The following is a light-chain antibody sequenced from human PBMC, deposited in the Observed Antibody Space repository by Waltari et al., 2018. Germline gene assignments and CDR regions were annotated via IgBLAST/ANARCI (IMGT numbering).Light chain of an antibody. CDR3: HQYFAPPYT. V-gene: IGKV4-1*01. CDR1: QRVLYSSNNKNY. Sequence: DIVMTQSPDSLAVSLGERATINCKSSQRVLYSSNNKNYLAWYQQKPGQPPKLLIYWASTRESGVPDRFSGSGSGTDFTLTISSLQAEDVAVYHCHQYFAPPYTFGRGTKLEIK. J-gene: IGKJ2*01. CDR2: WAS.